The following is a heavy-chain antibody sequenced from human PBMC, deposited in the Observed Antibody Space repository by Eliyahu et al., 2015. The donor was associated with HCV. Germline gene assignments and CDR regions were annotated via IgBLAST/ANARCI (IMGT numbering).Heavy chain of an antibody. CDR1: GFTFSKAW. V-gene: IGHV3-15*01. CDR3: TTGAPGGFDYYLDV. CDR2: IKRQTGGGAK. J-gene: IGHJ6*03. D-gene: IGHD3-10*01. Sequence: EVQLVESGGGLVKPGGSLRLSCAASGFTFSKAWMSWVRQAPGKGLEWIGRIKRQTGGGAKDYAEPVTGKCTISRDDSKSTLYLQMNSLKTEDTAVYYCTTGAPGGFDYYLDVWGQGTTVTVSS.